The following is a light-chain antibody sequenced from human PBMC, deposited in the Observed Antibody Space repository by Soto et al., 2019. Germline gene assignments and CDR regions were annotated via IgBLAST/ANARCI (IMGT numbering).Light chain of an antibody. CDR1: SSDIGYYDY. CDR3: CSYSSSNAYYV. J-gene: IGLJ1*01. CDR2: EVN. Sequence: QSALTQPASVSGSPGQSITISCTGTSSDIGYYDYVSWYQHHSGKAPKLIIYEVNNRPSGVSNRFSGSKSVNTASLTISGLHAQDEADFYCCSYSSSNAYYVFGSGTKVTVL. V-gene: IGLV2-14*01.